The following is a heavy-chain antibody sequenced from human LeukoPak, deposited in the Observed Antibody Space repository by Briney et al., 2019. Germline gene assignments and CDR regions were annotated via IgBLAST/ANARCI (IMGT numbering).Heavy chain of an antibody. D-gene: IGHD3-10*01. Sequence: SVNVSCKASVGTFSSYAISWVRQATGQGLEWMGGIIPIFGTANYAQKFQGRVTITADESTSTAYMELSSLRSEDTAVYYCAREKGRHPYPFDPWGQGTLVTVSS. J-gene: IGHJ5*02. V-gene: IGHV1-69*13. CDR1: VGTFSSYA. CDR3: AREKGRHPYPFDP. CDR2: IIPIFGTA.